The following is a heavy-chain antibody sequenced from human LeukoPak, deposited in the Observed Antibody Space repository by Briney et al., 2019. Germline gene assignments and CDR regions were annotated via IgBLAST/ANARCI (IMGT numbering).Heavy chain of an antibody. CDR2: IYYSGST. J-gene: IGHJ4*02. CDR3: ARDWDQLVFVY. V-gene: IGHV4-30-4*01. CDR1: GGSISSGDYY. D-gene: IGHD6-6*01. Sequence: SETLSLTCTVSGGSISSGDYYWSWIRQPPGKGLEWIGYIYYSGSTYYNPSLKSRVTISVDTSKNQFSLKLSSVTAADTAVYYCARDWDQLVFVYWGQGTLVTVSS.